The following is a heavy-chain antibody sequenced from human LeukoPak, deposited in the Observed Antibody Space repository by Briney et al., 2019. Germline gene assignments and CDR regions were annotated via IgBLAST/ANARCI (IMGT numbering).Heavy chain of an antibody. Sequence: ASVKVSCKASGYTSTGYYMHWVRQAPGQGLEWMGWINPNSGGTNYAQKFQGRVTMTRDTSISTAYMELSRLRSDDTAVYYCARVAYDSSGFPFLDYWGQGTLVTVSS. CDR1: GYTSTGYY. J-gene: IGHJ4*02. CDR3: ARVAYDSSGFPFLDY. D-gene: IGHD3-22*01. V-gene: IGHV1-2*02. CDR2: INPNSGGT.